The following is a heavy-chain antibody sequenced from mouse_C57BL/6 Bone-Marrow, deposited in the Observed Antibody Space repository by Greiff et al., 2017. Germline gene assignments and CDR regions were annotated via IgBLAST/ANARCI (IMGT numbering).Heavy chain of an antibody. CDR2: IYPGSGST. J-gene: IGHJ3*01. Sequence: QVQLQQPGAELVKPGASVKMSCKASGYTITSYWITWVKQRPGQGLEWIGDIYPGSGSTNYNQKFKGKATLTVDTSSTTAYMQLSILTSEDSAVYSCASEGWLLPFAYWGQGTLVTVSA. V-gene: IGHV1-55*01. D-gene: IGHD2-3*01. CDR3: ASEGWLLPFAY. CDR1: GYTITSYW.